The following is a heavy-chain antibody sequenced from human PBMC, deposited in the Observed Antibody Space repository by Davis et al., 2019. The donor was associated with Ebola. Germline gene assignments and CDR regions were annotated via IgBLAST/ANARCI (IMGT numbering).Heavy chain of an antibody. CDR2: ISVGGGAT. D-gene: IGHD2-15*01. CDR1: GFMFMNYA. CDR3: ARDAIVDIVVVVADYYYYGMDV. J-gene: IGHJ6*02. V-gene: IGHV3-23*01. Sequence: GGSLRLSCAASGFMFMNYAMSWVRQAPGKGLEWVSSISVGGGATYHADSVKGRFTISRDNSKNTLYLQMNSLRAEDTAVYYCARDAIVDIVVVVADYYYYGMDVWGQGTTVTVSS.